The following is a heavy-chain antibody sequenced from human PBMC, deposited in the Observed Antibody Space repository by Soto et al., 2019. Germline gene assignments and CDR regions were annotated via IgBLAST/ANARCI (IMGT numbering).Heavy chain of an antibody. CDR2: INAANGNT. Sequence: GASVKASCKASGYTFTNYAIHWVRQAPRQRLEWMGWINAANGNTKYSQKFQGRVTITRDTSATTAYMELSSLRSEDTAVYYCARDQGYYDSGGYYKPRGQGTLVTVSS. CDR1: GYTFTNYA. J-gene: IGHJ5*02. D-gene: IGHD3-10*01. CDR3: ARDQGYYDSGGYYKP. V-gene: IGHV1-3*01.